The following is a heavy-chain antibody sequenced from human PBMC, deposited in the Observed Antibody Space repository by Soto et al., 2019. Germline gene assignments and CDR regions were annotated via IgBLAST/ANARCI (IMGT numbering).Heavy chain of an antibody. CDR2: IYYSGST. Sequence: SETHSHTSTFSGCYIRSSSYYWGWIRKPPGKGLEWIGSIYYSGSTYYNPSLKSRVTISVDTSKNQFSLKLSSVTAADTAVYYCATPGGYASSGSLVTSAEYFQHWGQGTLVTVSS. D-gene: IGHD3-22*01. V-gene: IGHV4-39*01. CDR1: GCYIRSSSYY. J-gene: IGHJ1*01. CDR3: ATPGGYASSGSLVTSAEYFQH.